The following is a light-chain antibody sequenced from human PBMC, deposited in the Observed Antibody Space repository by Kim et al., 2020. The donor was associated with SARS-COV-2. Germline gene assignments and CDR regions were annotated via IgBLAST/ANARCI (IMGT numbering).Light chain of an antibody. CDR2: AAS. CDR1: QSISSY. CDR3: QQCYSTPCT. V-gene: IGKV1-39*01. Sequence: DIQMTQSPSSLSASVGDRVTITCRASQSISSYLNWYQQKPGKAPKLLIYAASSLQSGVPSRFSGSGSGTDFTLTISSLQPEDFATYYCQQCYSTPCTFGQGTKLEI. J-gene: IGKJ2*02.